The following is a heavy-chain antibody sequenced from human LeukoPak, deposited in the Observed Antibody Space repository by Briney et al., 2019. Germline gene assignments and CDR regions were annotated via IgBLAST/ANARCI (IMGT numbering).Heavy chain of an antibody. CDR2: ISPILGIA. CDR1: GGTFSSYS. J-gene: IGHJ5*02. D-gene: IGHD1-1*01. CDR3: ARTTGTPDGNWFDP. V-gene: IGHV1-69*02. Sequence: SVEVSCKASGGTFSSYSISWVRQAPGQGLGWMGRISPILGIANYAQKVQGRLTLTADKSTSTTYMELSSLNSEDTAVYYCARTTGTPDGNWFDPWGQGTLVTVSS.